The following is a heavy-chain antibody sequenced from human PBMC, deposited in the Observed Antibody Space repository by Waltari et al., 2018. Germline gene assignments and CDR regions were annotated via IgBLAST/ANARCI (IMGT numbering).Heavy chain of an antibody. J-gene: IGHJ4*02. Sequence: QVQLQESSPGLVKPSQTLSLTCTVSGGSISSGDYYWSWIRQPPGKGLEWIGYIYYSGSTYYNPSLKSRVTISVDTAKNQFSLKLSSVTAADSAVYYCARGRLRLGEAEWGQGTLVTVSS. D-gene: IGHD3-16*01. CDR1: GGSISSGDYY. V-gene: IGHV4-30-4*08. CDR2: IYYSGST. CDR3: ARGRLRLGEAE.